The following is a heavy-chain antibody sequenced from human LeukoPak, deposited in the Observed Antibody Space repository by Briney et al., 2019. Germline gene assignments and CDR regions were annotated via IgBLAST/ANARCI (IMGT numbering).Heavy chain of an antibody. CDR3: ASYSGIYSAFEI. J-gene: IGHJ3*02. CDR2: IFYNGGP. CDR1: GDSITNSNYY. V-gene: IGHV4-39*07. Sequence: SETLSLTCTVSGDSITNSNYYWGWVRQSPGRGLEWLGNIFYNGGPYYNPSFKSRVVISVDTSKNHFSLTLSAVTAADTAVYHCASYSGIYSAFEIWSQGTLVTVSS. D-gene: IGHD1-26*01.